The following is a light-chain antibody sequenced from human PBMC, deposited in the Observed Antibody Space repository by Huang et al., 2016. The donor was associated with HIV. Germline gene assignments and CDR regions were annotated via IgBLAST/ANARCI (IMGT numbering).Light chain of an antibody. Sequence: EIILTQSPATLSLSPGERAALSCRASQSVGSYLSWYQQKPGQAPRLLLYDASNRATGSPASFSGGGSWTDFTLTIRGLEPDDFAVYFCQQRSNRTPTTFGQGTKVE. V-gene: IGKV3-11*01. J-gene: IGKJ1*01. CDR3: QQRSNRTPTT. CDR2: DAS. CDR1: QSVGSY.